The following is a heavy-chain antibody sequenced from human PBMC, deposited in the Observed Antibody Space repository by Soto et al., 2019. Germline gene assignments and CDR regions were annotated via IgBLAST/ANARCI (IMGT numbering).Heavy chain of an antibody. CDR2: INPKTAAT. CDR1: GYTFSDYF. D-gene: IGHD1-26*01. CDR3: ARIKWGLDYYSGMDV. J-gene: IGHJ6*02. V-gene: IGHV1-2*02. Sequence: ASVKVSCKASGYTFSDYFIQWLQQAPGQGLEWVAWINPKTAATNYAKKFQDRVTVTSDTSFSTAYLELTRLRPDDTALYYCARIKWGLDYYSGMDVWGQGTAVTVSS.